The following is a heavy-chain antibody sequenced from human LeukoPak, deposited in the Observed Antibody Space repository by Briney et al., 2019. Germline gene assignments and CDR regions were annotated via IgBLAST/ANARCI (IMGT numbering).Heavy chain of an antibody. CDR1: VYTFTTYG. J-gene: IGHJ4*02. D-gene: IGHD3-10*01. Sequence: ASVTVSFKSSVYTFTTYGISWVRQAPGQGREWMGWISAYNGNTNYAQKLQGRVTMTTDTSTSTAYMELRSLRSDDTAVYYCARDPNYYGSGSYYNVGFFVLWGQGTLVTVSS. CDR3: ARDPNYYGSGSYYNVGFFVL. V-gene: IGHV1-18*01. CDR2: ISAYNGNT.